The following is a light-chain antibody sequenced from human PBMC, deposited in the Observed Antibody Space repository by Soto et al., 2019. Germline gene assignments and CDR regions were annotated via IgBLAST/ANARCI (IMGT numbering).Light chain of an antibody. J-gene: IGKJ4*01. CDR3: YQYFSTPLT. Sequence: DIVMTQSPDSLAVSLGERATINCKSSQSGLYRSNTKNHLAWYQQKPGQPPKLVIYWASTRESGVPDRFSGSGSWTDFTLAISSLQADDGAVYYCYQYFSTPLTFGGGTKVEIK. V-gene: IGKV4-1*01. CDR2: WAS. CDR1: QSGLYRSNTKNH.